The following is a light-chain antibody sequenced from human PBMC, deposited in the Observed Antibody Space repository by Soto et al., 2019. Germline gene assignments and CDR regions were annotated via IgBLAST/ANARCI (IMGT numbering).Light chain of an antibody. Sequence: QSALTQPASVSGSPGQSITISCTGTSSDVGAYDLVSWYQQHPDKAPKLMIYEVRNRPSGVSNRFSGSKSVNTATLTISGLQAEDEADYYCSSYTTSSTRVFGTGTKVTVL. V-gene: IGLV2-14*03. J-gene: IGLJ1*01. CDR3: SSYTTSSTRV. CDR1: SSDVGAYDL. CDR2: EVR.